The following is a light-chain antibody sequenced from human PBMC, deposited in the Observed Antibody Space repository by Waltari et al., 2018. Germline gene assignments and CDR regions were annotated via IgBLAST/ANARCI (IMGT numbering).Light chain of an antibody. CDR1: SGDVGGYNS. Sequence: QSALTQPASVSGSPGQSITISCTGASGDVGGYNSVSWYQQHPGKAPKLVIYDVSNRPAGVSIRVSGSKSGNTASRTISGLQAEDEADYYCSSYTSSSTWVFGGGTKLTVL. J-gene: IGLJ3*02. CDR2: DVS. CDR3: SSYTSSSTWV. V-gene: IGLV2-14*03.